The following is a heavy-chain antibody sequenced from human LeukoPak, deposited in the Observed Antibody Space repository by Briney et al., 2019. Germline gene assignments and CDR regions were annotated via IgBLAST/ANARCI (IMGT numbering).Heavy chain of an antibody. Sequence: PGGSLRLSCAASGFTFSSYWMHWVRQVPGKGLVWVSHINSDGSSTTYADSVKGRFAISRDNAKNTLYLHMNSLRAEDTAVYYCSRYSATYYYYYVMDVWGQGTTVTVSS. CDR2: INSDGSST. J-gene: IGHJ6*02. CDR3: SRYSATYYYYYVMDV. CDR1: GFTFSSYW. D-gene: IGHD1-26*01. V-gene: IGHV3-74*01.